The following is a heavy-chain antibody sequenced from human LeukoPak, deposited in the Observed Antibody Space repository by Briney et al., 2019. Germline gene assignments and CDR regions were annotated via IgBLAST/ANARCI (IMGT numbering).Heavy chain of an antibody. D-gene: IGHD3/OR15-3a*01. J-gene: IGHJ3*02. CDR3: ARVTRTYYFSFDI. CDR2: ISASSSTV. Sequence: GESLKISCAASGFTFSSHNMNWVRQAPGKGLEWVSYISASSSTVFYADSVEGRFTISRDNAKNSLYLQLNSLRDEDTAVYYCARVTRTYYFSFDIWGQGTMVTVSS. CDR1: GFTFSSHN. V-gene: IGHV3-48*02.